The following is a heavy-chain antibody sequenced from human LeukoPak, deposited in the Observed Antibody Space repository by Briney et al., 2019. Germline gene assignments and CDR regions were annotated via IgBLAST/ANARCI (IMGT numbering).Heavy chain of an antibody. CDR1: GFTFSSYA. J-gene: IGHJ4*02. CDR3: ARDSTYYYASGSSGPYYFDY. V-gene: IGHV3-30*01. CDR2: ISYDGGIT. D-gene: IGHD3-10*01. Sequence: GRSLRLSCAASGFTFSSYAMHWVRQAPGKGLEWVAVISYDGGITNYADSVKGRFTISRDNSKNTLYLQLNSLRAEDAAVYYCARDSTYYYASGSSGPYYFDYWGQGTLVTVSS.